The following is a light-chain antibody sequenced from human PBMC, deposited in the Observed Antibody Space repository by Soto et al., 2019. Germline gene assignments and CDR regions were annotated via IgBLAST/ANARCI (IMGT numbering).Light chain of an antibody. V-gene: IGKV1-5*01. Sequence: DIQMTQSPSTLSASVGDRVTITCRGSQSLISWLAWYQQKPGKAPKLLIYDASSLESGVPSRFSGSGSGTXXXXXXSSLQPDDFATYYCQQYKSYPWTFGQGTKVEIK. J-gene: IGKJ1*01. CDR3: QQYKSYPWT. CDR1: QSLISW. CDR2: DAS.